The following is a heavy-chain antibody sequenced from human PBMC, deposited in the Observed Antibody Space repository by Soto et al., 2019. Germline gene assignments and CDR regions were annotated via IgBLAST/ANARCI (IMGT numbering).Heavy chain of an antibody. CDR3: ARDNYQRADALYWFDP. CDR1: GGSVSSGSYY. Sequence: PSETLSLTCTVSGGSVSSGSYYWSWIRQPPGKGLEWIGYIYYSGSTNYNPSLKSRVTISVDTSKNQFSLKLSSVTAADTAVYYCARDNYQRADALYWFDPWGQGTLVTVSS. J-gene: IGHJ5*02. D-gene: IGHD3-10*01. V-gene: IGHV4-61*01. CDR2: IYYSGST.